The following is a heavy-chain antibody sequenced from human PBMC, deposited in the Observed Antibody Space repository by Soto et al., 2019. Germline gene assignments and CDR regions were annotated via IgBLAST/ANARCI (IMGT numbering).Heavy chain of an antibody. D-gene: IGHD6-19*01. CDR1: GFTFSSYG. J-gene: IGHJ4*02. CDR2: ISYDGSST. V-gene: IGHV3-30*03. Sequence: PGGSMELSSAASGFTFSSYGMHWVRQAPGKGLEWVAVISYDGSSTSYADSVKGRFTISRDNAQNTVHLQMNSLRVEDTAVYYCARSWSSGWYTYWGQGTLVTVSS. CDR3: ARSWSSGWYTY.